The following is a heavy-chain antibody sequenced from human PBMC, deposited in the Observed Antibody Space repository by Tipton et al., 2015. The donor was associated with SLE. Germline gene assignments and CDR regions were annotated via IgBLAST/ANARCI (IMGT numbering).Heavy chain of an antibody. J-gene: IGHJ4*02. CDR1: GGSISSSSYY. V-gene: IGHV4-39*07. Sequence: TLSLTCTVSGGSISSSSYYWGWIRQPPGKGLEWIGSIYYSGSTYYNPSLKSRVTISVDTSKNQFSLKLSSVTAADTAVYYCARGGIAARPRYFDYWGQGTLVTVSS. CDR3: ARGGIAARPRYFDY. CDR2: IYYSGST. D-gene: IGHD6-6*01.